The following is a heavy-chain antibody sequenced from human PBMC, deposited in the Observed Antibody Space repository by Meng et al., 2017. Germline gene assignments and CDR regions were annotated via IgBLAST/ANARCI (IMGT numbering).Heavy chain of an antibody. CDR1: GFTFSNAW. CDR3: TTDGSWGYYGSGSYPLPYYYYYGTDV. V-gene: IGHV3-15*01. CDR2: IKSKTDGGTT. D-gene: IGHD3-10*01. J-gene: IGHJ6*02. Sequence: GGPLRLSCAASGFTFSNAWMSWVRQAPGKGLEWVGRIKSKTDGGTTDYAAPVKGRFTISRDDSKNTLYLQMNSLKTEDTAVYYCTTDGSWGYYGSGSYPLPYYYYYGTDVWGQGTTVTVSS.